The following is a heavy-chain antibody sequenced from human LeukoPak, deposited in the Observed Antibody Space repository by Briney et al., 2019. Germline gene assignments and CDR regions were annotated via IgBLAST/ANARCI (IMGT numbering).Heavy chain of an antibody. V-gene: IGHV3-7*01. J-gene: IGHJ4*02. CDR1: GLTFKNYW. CDR2: INPDGSQK. CDR3: ARDPEVRGVNFDY. Sequence: PGGSLRLSCAASGLTFKNYWMNWVRQAPGKGLEWVANINPDGSQKYYVDSVKGRFTISRDNAKNSLFLQMNSLRAEDTAVYYCARDPEVRGVNFDYWGQGTLVTVSS. D-gene: IGHD3-10*01.